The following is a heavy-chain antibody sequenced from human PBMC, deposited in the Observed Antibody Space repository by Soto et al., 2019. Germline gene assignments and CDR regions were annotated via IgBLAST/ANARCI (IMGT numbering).Heavy chain of an antibody. Sequence: GASVKVSCKTSGGTFSSYSVSWVRQAPGQGLEWMGGIIPIFDIPTYAQKFQGRVTISADESTSTASMELSGLRSEDTAIYYCARGHGFNGASFDYWGQGTLVTVSS. CDR2: IIPIFDIP. J-gene: IGHJ4*02. D-gene: IGHD2-8*01. CDR1: GGTFSSYS. V-gene: IGHV1-69*13. CDR3: ARGHGFNGASFDY.